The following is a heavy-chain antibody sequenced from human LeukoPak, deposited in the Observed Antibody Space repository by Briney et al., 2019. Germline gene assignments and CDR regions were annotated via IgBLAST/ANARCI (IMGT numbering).Heavy chain of an antibody. CDR2: ISGSGGST. J-gene: IGHJ3*02. V-gene: IGHV3-23*01. D-gene: IGHD2-2*01. CDR1: GFTFSSYA. Sequence: GGSLRLSCAASGFTFSSYAMSWVRQAPGKGLEWVSAISGSGGSTYYADSVRGRFAISRDNAKNTLYLQMNSLRAEDTAVYYCARVQPAFDIWGQGTMITVSS. CDR3: ARVQPAFDI.